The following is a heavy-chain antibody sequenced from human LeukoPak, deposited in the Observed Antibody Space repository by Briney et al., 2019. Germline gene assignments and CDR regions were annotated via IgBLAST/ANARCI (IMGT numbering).Heavy chain of an antibody. V-gene: IGHV4-30-4*08. Sequence: QVQLQESGPGLVKPSQTLSLTCTVSGGSISSGDYYWSWIRRPPGQGLEWIGYIYYSGSPYYNPSLKSRVTISVDTSKNQFSLKLSSVTAADTAVYYCARAGGKKAFDIWGQGTMVTVSS. D-gene: IGHD1-14*01. CDR3: ARAGGKKAFDI. CDR2: IYYSGSP. CDR1: GGSISSGDYY. J-gene: IGHJ3*02.